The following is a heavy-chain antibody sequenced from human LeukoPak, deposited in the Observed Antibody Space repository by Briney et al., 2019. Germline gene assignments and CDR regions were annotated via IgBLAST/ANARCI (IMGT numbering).Heavy chain of an antibody. D-gene: IGHD1-26*01. V-gene: IGHV1-2*02. Sequence: ASVKVSCKASRYTFTGYYMHWVRQAPGQGLEWMGWINPNSGGTKYAQKFQGRVTMTRDTSISTAYMELTSLRSDGTAVYYCARDGWELLYYFDYWGQGTLVTVSS. CDR2: INPNSGGT. J-gene: IGHJ4*02. CDR3: ARDGWELLYYFDY. CDR1: RYTFTGYY.